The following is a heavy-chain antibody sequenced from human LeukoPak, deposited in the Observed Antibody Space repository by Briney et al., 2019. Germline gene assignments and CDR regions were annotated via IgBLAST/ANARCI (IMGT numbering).Heavy chain of an antibody. CDR3: ARDLEPWPEKNWFDP. V-gene: IGHV1-69*04. D-gene: IGHD1-14*01. Sequence: SVKVSCKASGGTFSSYAISWVRQAPGQGLEWMGRIIPIFGIANYAQKFQGRVTITADKSTSTAYMELSSLRSEDTAVYYCARDLEPWPEKNWFDPWGQETLVTVSS. J-gene: IGHJ5*02. CDR2: IIPIFGIA. CDR1: GGTFSSYA.